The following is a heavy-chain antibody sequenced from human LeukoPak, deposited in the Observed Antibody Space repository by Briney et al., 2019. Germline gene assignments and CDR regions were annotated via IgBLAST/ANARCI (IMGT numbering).Heavy chain of an antibody. D-gene: IGHD3-3*01. J-gene: IGHJ3*02. CDR1: GYTFTSYG. CDR2: IIPIFGTA. V-gene: IGHV1-69*13. Sequence: SVKVSCKASGYTFTSYGISWVRQAPGQGLEWMGGIIPIFGTANYAQKFQGRVTITADESTSTAYMELSSLRSEDTAVYYCARGRRFLEWSHAFDIWGQGTMVTVSS. CDR3: ARGRRFLEWSHAFDI.